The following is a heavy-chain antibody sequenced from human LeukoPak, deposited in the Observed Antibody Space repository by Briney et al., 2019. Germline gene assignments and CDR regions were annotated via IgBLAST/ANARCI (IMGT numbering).Heavy chain of an antibody. CDR3: ARRITMVRGVLN. J-gene: IGHJ4*02. CDR2: INHSGST. CDR1: GGSFSGYY. Sequence: PAETLSLTCAVYGGSFSGYYWSWIRQPPGKVLEWIGEINHSGSTNYNPSLKSRVTISVDTSKNQFSLKLSSVTAADTAVYYCARRITMVRGVLNWGQGTLVTVSS. D-gene: IGHD3-10*01. V-gene: IGHV4-34*01.